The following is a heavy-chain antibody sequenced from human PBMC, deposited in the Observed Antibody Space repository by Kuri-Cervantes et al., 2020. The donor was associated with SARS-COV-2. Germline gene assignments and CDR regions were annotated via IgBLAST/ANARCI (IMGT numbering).Heavy chain of an antibody. Sequence: LRLSCTVSGGSISSSSYYWSWIRQPAGKGLEWIGRIYTSGSTNYNPSLKSRVTMSVDTSKNQFSLKLSSVTAADTAVYYCARDRGSGWYYWFDPWGQGTLVTVSS. J-gene: IGHJ5*02. CDR1: GGSISSSSYY. CDR3: ARDRGSGWYYWFDP. D-gene: IGHD6-19*01. CDR2: IYTSGST. V-gene: IGHV4-61*02.